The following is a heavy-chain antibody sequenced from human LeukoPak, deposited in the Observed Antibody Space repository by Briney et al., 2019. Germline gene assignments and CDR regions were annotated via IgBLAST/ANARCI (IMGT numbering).Heavy chain of an antibody. J-gene: IGHJ4*02. CDR3: AREGLAVAGFDY. CDR1: GCTFTSYA. Sequence: ASVKVSCKASGCTFTSYAMHWVRQAPGQRLEWMGWINAGNGNTKYSQKFQGRVTITRDTSASTAYMELSSLRSEDTAVYYCAREGLAVAGFDYWGQGTLVTVSS. D-gene: IGHD6-19*01. V-gene: IGHV1-3*01. CDR2: INAGNGNT.